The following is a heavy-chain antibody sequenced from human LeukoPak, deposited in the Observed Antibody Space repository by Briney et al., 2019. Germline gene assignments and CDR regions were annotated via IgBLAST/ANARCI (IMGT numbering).Heavy chain of an antibody. CDR1: GYTFTSYG. CDR2: INTNTGNP. Sequence: ASVKVSCKASGYTFTSYGISWVRQAPGQGLEWMGWINTNTGNPTYAQGFTGRFVFSLDTSVSTAYLQISSLKAEDTAVYYCARDHSSGWYLGVYYYYGMDAWGQGTTVTVSS. J-gene: IGHJ6*02. V-gene: IGHV7-4-1*02. CDR3: ARDHSSGWYLGVYYYYGMDA. D-gene: IGHD6-19*01.